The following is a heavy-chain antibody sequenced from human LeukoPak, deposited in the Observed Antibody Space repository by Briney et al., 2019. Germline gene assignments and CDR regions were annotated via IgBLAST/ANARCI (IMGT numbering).Heavy chain of an antibody. J-gene: IGHJ4*02. V-gene: IGHV4-34*01. Sequence: TSETLSLTCAVYGGTFSDYYWSWIRQPPGKGLEWIGEINHSGGTNYNPSLKSRVTTSVDTSKNQFSLKLSSVTAADTAVYYCARTNNVFYYFDYWGQGTPVTVSS. CDR1: GGTFSDYY. D-gene: IGHD1/OR15-1a*01. CDR2: INHSGGT. CDR3: ARTNNVFYYFDY.